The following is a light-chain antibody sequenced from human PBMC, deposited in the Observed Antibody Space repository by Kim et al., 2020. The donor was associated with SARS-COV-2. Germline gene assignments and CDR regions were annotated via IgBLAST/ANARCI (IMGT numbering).Light chain of an antibody. J-gene: IGLJ3*02. CDR3: QVWDSSSDHPV. V-gene: IGLV3-21*04. CDR2: YDS. Sequence: APGKTARITWGGNNIGSKSVHWYQQKPGQAPVLVIYYDSDRPSGIPERFSGSNSGNTATLTISMVEAGDEADYYCQVWDSSSDHPVFGGGTQLTVL. CDR1: NIGSKS.